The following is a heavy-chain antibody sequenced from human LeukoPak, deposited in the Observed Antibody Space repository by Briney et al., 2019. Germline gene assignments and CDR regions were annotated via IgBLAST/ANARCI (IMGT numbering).Heavy chain of an antibody. CDR1: GGSISSGGYY. Sequence: SQTLSLTCTVSGGSISSGGYYWSWIRQHPGKGLEWIGYIYYSGSTYYNPSLKSRVTISVDTFKNQFSLKLSSVTAADTAVYYCARDSEDYYDSWGQGTLVTVSS. V-gene: IGHV4-31*03. D-gene: IGHD3-22*01. CDR2: IYYSGST. J-gene: IGHJ4*02. CDR3: ARDSEDYYDS.